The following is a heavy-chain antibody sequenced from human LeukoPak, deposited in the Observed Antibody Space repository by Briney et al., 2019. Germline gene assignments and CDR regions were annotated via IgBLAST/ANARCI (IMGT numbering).Heavy chain of an antibody. Sequence: PSETLSLTCTVSGGSISSGSYYWGWIRQPPGKGLEWIGSIYYSGSTYYNPSLKSRVTISVDTSKNQFSLKLSSVTAADTAVYYCARGLLFLDADYWGQGTLVTVSS. CDR3: ARGLLFLDADY. J-gene: IGHJ4*02. CDR2: IYYSGST. D-gene: IGHD3-3*01. V-gene: IGHV4-39*01. CDR1: GGSISSGSYY.